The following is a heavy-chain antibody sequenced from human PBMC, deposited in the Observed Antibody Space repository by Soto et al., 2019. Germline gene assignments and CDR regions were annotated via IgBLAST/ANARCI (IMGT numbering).Heavy chain of an antibody. Sequence: QVQLVQSGAEVKKPGSSVKVSCKASGGTFSSYAISWVRQAPGQGLEWMGGIIPIFGTANYAQKFQGRVTITADESTSRAYMELSSVRSEDTAVYCCARGVATIYGGGYFDYWVEGTMVTVSS. V-gene: IGHV1-69*01. CDR1: GGTFSSYA. CDR2: IIPIFGTA. CDR3: ARGVATIYGGGYFDY. J-gene: IGHJ4*02. D-gene: IGHD5-12*01.